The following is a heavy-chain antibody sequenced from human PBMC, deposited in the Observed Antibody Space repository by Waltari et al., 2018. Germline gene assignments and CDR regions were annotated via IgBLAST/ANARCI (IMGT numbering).Heavy chain of an antibody. V-gene: IGHV4-38-2*01. Sequence: QVQLQESGPGLVKPSETLSLTCAVSGYSISSGYYWGWIRQPPGKGLEWIGSIYHSGSTYYNPSLKSRVTISVDTSKNQFSLKLSSVTAADTAVYYCARHVEVVAAPGWFDPWGQGTLVTVSS. D-gene: IGHD2-15*01. CDR3: ARHVEVVAAPGWFDP. CDR2: IYHSGST. J-gene: IGHJ5*02. CDR1: GYSISSGYY.